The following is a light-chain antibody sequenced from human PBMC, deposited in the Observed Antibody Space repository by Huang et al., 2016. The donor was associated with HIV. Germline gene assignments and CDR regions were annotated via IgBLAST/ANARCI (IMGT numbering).Light chain of an antibody. Sequence: EIVMTQSPTTLSVSPGERATLSCRASPSVGSDLAWYQQKPGQAPRLLIYGASTTATGIPARFSGSGSETEFTLTISSMQSEDFAVYYCQQYNNWPPMYTFGQGTKLEIK. CDR3: QQYNNWPPMYT. CDR2: GAS. CDR1: PSVGSD. V-gene: IGKV3-15*01. J-gene: IGKJ2*01.